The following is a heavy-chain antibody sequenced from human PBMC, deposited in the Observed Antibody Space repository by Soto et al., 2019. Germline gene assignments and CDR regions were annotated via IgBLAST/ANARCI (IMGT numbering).Heavy chain of an antibody. CDR3: AKNRKGSSGYYSQPFDY. CDR1: GFTFSSYA. CDR2: ISGSGGST. J-gene: IGHJ4*02. Sequence: GVLRLSCAASGFTFSSYAMSWVRQAPGKGLEWVSAISGSGGSTYYADSVKGRFTISRDNSKNTLYLQMNSLRAEDTAVYYCAKNRKGSSGYYSQPFDYWGQGTLVTVSS. D-gene: IGHD3-22*01. V-gene: IGHV3-23*01.